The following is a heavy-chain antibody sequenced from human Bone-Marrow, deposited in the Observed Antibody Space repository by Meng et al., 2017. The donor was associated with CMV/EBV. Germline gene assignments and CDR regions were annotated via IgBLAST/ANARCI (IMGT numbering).Heavy chain of an antibody. D-gene: IGHD2-2*01. CDR3: ARGGGVVVPAAPFDY. CDR1: GFTFSSYS. J-gene: IGHJ4*02. V-gene: IGHV3-48*04. Sequence: GGSLRLSCAASGFTFSSYSMNWVRQAPGKGLEWVSYISSSSSTIYYADSVKGRFTISRDNAKNSLYLQMNSLRAEDTAVYYCARGGGVVVPAAPFDYWGQGTLVTVSS. CDR2: ISSSSSTI.